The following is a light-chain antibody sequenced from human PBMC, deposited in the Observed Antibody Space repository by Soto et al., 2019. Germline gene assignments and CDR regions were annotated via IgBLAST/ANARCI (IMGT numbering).Light chain of an antibody. CDR3: AAWDDSLSGPDV. Sequence: QSVLTQPPSASGTPGQRVTISCSGSSSNNGSNYVYWYQQLPGTAPKLLIYRNNQRPSGVPDRFSGSKSGTSASLAISGLRSEDEADYYCAAWDDSLSGPDVFGTGTKLTVL. V-gene: IGLV1-47*01. CDR1: SSNNGSNY. J-gene: IGLJ1*01. CDR2: RNN.